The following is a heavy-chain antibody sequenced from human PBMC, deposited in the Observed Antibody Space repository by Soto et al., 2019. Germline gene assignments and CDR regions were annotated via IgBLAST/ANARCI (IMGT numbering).Heavy chain of an antibody. CDR1: GYSFTSYW. CDR3: ARLAMATSSRHYRLAF. Sequence: PGESLKISCKGSGYSFTSYWISWVRQMPGKGLEWMGRIDPSDSYTNYSPSFQGHVTISADKSISTAYLQWSSLKASDTAMYYCARLAMATSSRHYRLAFWGQGTSVPVSS. D-gene: IGHD2-2*01. CDR2: IDPSDSYT. V-gene: IGHV5-10-1*01. J-gene: IGHJ6*02.